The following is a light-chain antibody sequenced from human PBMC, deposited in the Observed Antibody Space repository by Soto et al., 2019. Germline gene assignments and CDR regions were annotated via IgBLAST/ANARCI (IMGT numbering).Light chain of an antibody. CDR3: QHYNSYSEA. J-gene: IGKJ1*01. CDR1: QTISSW. V-gene: IGKV1-5*03. Sequence: DIQMTQSPSTLSGSVGDRVTITCRSRQTISSWLAWYQQKPGKGPKLLIYKASTLKSGFPSRFSGSGSGTEFTLTISSLQPDDFATYYCQHYNSYSEACGQGTKVELK. CDR2: KAS.